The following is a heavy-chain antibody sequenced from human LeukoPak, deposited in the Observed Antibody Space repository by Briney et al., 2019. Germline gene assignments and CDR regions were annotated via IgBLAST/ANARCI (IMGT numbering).Heavy chain of an antibody. CDR3: TTRHYYGSGTYDY. D-gene: IGHD3-10*01. Sequence: GESLKISCKGSGYSFISYWIAWVRQMPGKGLEWMGIIYPGDSDTRYSPSFQGQVTISADKSISTAYLQWSSLKASDTAMYYCTTRHYYGSGTYDYWGQGTLVTVPS. V-gene: IGHV5-51*01. CDR1: GYSFISYW. J-gene: IGHJ4*02. CDR2: IYPGDSDT.